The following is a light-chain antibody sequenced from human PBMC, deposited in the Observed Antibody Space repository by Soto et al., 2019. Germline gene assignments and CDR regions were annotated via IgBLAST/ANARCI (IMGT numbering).Light chain of an antibody. CDR3: QQFSSYPLT. CDR2: DAS. Sequence: EIVLTQSPATLSLSPGETATLSCRASQSVSGYIGWYQQKPGQAPRLLIYDASSRATGIPDRFSGGGSGTDFTLTISRLEPEDFAVYYCQQFSSYPLTFGGGTKVDI. CDR1: QSVSGY. J-gene: IGKJ4*01. V-gene: IGKV3-20*01.